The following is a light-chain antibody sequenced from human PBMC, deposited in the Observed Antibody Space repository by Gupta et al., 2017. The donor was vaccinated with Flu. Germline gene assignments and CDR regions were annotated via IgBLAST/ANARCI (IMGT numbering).Light chain of an antibody. J-gene: IGKJ4*01. CDR3: QQRSNWPPGPLT. CDR1: QSVSNN. Sequence: EIVLTQSPAILSLSRGERATLSCRASQSVSNNLAWYQQKPGQAPRLLIYDASNRATGIPARFSGSGSGTDFILTISRLEPEDFAVYYCQQRSNWPPGPLTFGGGTKVEI. CDR2: DAS. V-gene: IGKV3-11*01.